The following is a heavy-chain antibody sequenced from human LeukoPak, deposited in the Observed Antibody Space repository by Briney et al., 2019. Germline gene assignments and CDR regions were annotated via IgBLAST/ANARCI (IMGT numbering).Heavy chain of an antibody. V-gene: IGHV3-23*01. D-gene: IGHD3-22*01. Sequence: GGSLRLSCAASGFTFSSYAMSWVRQAPGKGLEWVSAISGSGGSTYYAGSVKGRFIISRDNSKNTLYLQMNSLRAEDTAVYYCAKDLYHYYDSSGPDYWGQGTLVTVSS. CDR1: GFTFSSYA. J-gene: IGHJ4*02. CDR3: AKDLYHYYDSSGPDY. CDR2: ISGSGGST.